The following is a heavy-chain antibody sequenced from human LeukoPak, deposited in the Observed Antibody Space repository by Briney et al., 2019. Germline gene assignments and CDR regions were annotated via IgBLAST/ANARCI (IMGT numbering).Heavy chain of an antibody. CDR1: GGSISSYY. CDR2: IYTSGST. Sequence: PSETLSLTCTVSGGSISSYYWSWIRQPAGKGLEWIGRIYTSGSTNYNPSLKSRVTMSVDTSKNQFSLKLSSVTATDTAVYYCARVADHSSGWYGYAFDIWGQGTMVTVSS. CDR3: ARVADHSSGWYGYAFDI. J-gene: IGHJ3*02. V-gene: IGHV4-4*07. D-gene: IGHD6-19*01.